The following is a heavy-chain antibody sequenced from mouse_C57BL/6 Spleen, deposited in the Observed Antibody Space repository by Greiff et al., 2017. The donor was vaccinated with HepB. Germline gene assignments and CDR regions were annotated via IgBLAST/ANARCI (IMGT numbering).Heavy chain of an antibody. V-gene: IGHV1-69*01. J-gene: IGHJ3*01. CDR2: IDPSDSYT. Sequence: QVQLQQPGAELVMPGASVKLSCKASGYTFTSYWMHWVKQRPGQGLEWIGEIDPSDSYTNYNQKFKGKSTLTVDKSSSTAYMQLSSLTSEDSAVYYCARSLYSNYGGFFAYWGQGTLVTVSA. D-gene: IGHD2-5*01. CDR1: GYTFTSYW. CDR3: ARSLYSNYGGFFAY.